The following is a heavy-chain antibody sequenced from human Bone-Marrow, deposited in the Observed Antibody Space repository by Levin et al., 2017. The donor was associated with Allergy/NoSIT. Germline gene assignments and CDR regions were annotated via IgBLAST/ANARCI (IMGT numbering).Heavy chain of an antibody. D-gene: IGHD2-2*01. J-gene: IGHJ3*02. CDR3: ASRSTLIVALAFDI. CDR2: ISKTGRSI. Sequence: GGSLRLSCVASGFSVSDYDMAWFRQAPGKGLEWLSYISKTGRSIHYADSVKGRFTISTDNAKQAVYLQMNSLRADDTAVYYCASRSTLIVALAFDIWGQGTTVTVSS. V-gene: IGHV3-11*01. CDR1: GFSVSDYD.